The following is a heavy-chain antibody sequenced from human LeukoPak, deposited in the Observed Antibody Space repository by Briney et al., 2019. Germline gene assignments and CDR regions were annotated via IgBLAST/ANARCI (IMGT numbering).Heavy chain of an antibody. CDR3: AKDIGLAADY. CDR2: ISWNSGSV. D-gene: IGHD6-25*01. V-gene: IGHV3-9*01. Sequence: ELVSGISWNSGSVGSAESVNSRFTIFRDNAKNSLYLQMSSLIAEDTALYYCAKDIGLAADYWGQGTLVTVSS. J-gene: IGHJ4*02.